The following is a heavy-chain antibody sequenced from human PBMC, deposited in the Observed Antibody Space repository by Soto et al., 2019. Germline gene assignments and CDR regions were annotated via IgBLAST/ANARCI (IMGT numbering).Heavy chain of an antibody. CDR1: GFTLSSYS. CDR3: ARSIAVAGPDY. Sequence: LRLSCAASGFTLSSYSMHWVRQAPGKGLEWVSVISYDGNKKLYGDSVKGRFSISRDTSKNTVYLQMNSLRPEDTAVYYCARSIAVAGPDYWGQGTLVTVSS. D-gene: IGHD6-19*01. CDR2: ISYDGNKK. V-gene: IGHV3-30-3*01. J-gene: IGHJ4*02.